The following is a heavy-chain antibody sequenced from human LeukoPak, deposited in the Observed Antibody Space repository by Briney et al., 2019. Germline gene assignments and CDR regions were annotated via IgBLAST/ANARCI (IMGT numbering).Heavy chain of an antibody. CDR1: GFTFSSYA. CDR3: AREYGDYVVPDAFDI. CDR2: ISGSGGST. D-gene: IGHD4-17*01. J-gene: IGHJ3*02. Sequence: GGSLRLSCAASGFTFSSYAMSWVRQAPGRGLEWVSAISGSGGSTYYADSVKGRFTISRDNSKNTLYLQMNSLRAEDTAVYYCAREYGDYVVPDAFDIWGQGTMVTVSS. V-gene: IGHV3-23*01.